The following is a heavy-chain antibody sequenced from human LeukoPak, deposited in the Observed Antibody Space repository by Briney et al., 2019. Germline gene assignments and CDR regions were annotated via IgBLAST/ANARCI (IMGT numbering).Heavy chain of an antibody. Sequence: SETLSLTCTVSGGSISSYYWSWIRQPPGKGLEWIGYIYYGGSTNYNPSLKSRVTISVDTSKNQFSLKLCSVTAADTAVYYCARDGGDYDTGNWFDPWGQGTLVTVSS. CDR3: ARDGGDYDTGNWFDP. CDR2: IYYGGST. J-gene: IGHJ5*02. D-gene: IGHD4-17*01. CDR1: GGSISSYY. V-gene: IGHV4-59*01.